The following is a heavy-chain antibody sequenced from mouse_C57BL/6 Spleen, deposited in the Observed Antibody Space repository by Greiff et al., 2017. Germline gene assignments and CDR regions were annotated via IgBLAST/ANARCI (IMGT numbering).Heavy chain of an antibody. V-gene: IGHV3-6*01. CDR3: ARVNDYDGYFDV. J-gene: IGHJ1*03. CDR2: ISYDGSN. CDR1: GYSITSGYY. D-gene: IGHD2-4*01. Sequence: EVQLVESGPGLVKPSQSLSLTCSVTGYSITSGYYWNWIRQFPGNKLEWMGYISYDGSNNYNPSLKNRISITRDTSKNQFFLKLNSVTTEDTATYYCARVNDYDGYFDVWGTGTTVTVSS.